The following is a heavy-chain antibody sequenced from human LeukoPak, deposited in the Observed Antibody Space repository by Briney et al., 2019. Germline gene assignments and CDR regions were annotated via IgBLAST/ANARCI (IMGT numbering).Heavy chain of an antibody. Sequence: ASVKVSCKASGYTFTSYGISWVRQAPGQGPEWMGWISAYNGDTNYAQKVQGRVTMTTDTSTSTAYMELRSLIADDTPLYFRSSPADKKLLWFLDYWGQGTLVTVSS. CDR3: SSPADKKLLWFLDY. CDR1: GYTFTSYG. CDR2: ISAYNGDT. J-gene: IGHJ4*02. V-gene: IGHV1-18*01. D-gene: IGHD3-10*01.